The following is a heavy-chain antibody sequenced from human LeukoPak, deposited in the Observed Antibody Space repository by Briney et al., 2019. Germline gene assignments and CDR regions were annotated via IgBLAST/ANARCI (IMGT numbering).Heavy chain of an antibody. V-gene: IGHV3-21*01. CDR1: GFTFSSYS. CDR3: ARARSSSSFDY. D-gene: IGHD6-6*01. CDR2: ISTSSSYI. J-gene: IGHJ4*02. Sequence: GGSLRLSCAASGFTFSSYSMNWVRQAPGKGLEWVSSISTSSSYINYADSVKGRFTISRDNAKNSLYLQMNSLRAEDTAVYYCARARSSSSFDYWGQGTLVTVSS.